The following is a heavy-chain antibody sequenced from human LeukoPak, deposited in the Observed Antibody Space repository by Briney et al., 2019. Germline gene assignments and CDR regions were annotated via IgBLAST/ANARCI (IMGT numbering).Heavy chain of an antibody. CDR2: IIPIFGTA. V-gene: IGHV1-69*13. D-gene: IGHD6-13*01. Sequence: EASVTVSCTASGYTFTVYYMHWVRQAPGQGLEWMGGIIPIFGTANYAQKFQGRVTITADESTSTAYMELSSLRSEDTAVYYCARAQPWQQLPHNWFDPWGQGTLVTVSS. CDR3: ARAQPWQQLPHNWFDP. CDR1: GYTFTVYY. J-gene: IGHJ5*02.